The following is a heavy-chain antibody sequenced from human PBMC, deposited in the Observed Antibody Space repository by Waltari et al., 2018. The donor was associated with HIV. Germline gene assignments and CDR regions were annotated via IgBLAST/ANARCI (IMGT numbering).Heavy chain of an antibody. J-gene: IGHJ4*02. CDR1: GARSSNSF. CDR2: INPDTGDT. CDR3: ARGEDVSLTHLPPGFRLEF. V-gene: IGHV1-2*06. Sequence: QTLLVQSESEVRAPGASVVLSFQASGARSSNSFLYWLRPAPGQGLEWMGRINPDTGDTTYSQTFRTRVTMTRDTSSASTYMEMTRLTAADTATYFCARGEDVSLTHLPPGFRLEFWGKGSLVSVSS. D-gene: IGHD3-16*01.